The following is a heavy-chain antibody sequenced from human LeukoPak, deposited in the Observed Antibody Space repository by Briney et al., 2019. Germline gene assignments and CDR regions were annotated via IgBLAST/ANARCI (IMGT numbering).Heavy chain of an antibody. CDR1: GYSFTSYW. V-gene: IGHV5-51*01. J-gene: IGHJ5*02. Sequence: GESLKISCKGSGYSFTSYWIGWVRQMPGKGLEWMGIIYPGDSDTRYSPSFQGQVTISADKSISTAYLQWSSLKASDTAIYYCARHAGVLGYCSGGSCYGFDPWGQGTLVTVSS. CDR2: IYPGDSDT. CDR3: ARHAGVLGYCSGGSCYGFDP. D-gene: IGHD2-15*01.